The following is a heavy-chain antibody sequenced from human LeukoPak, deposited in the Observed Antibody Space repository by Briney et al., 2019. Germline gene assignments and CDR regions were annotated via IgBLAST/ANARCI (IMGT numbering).Heavy chain of an antibody. CDR1: GGSFSGYY. J-gene: IGHJ4*02. CDR3: ARGGRGMF. D-gene: IGHD3-16*01. V-gene: IGHV4-34*01. CDR2: INHSGST. Sequence: SETLSLTCAVYGGSFSGYYWSWIRQPPGKGLEWIGEINHSGSTNYNPSLKSRVTISVDTSKNQFSLKLSSVTAADTAVYYCARGGRGMFWGQGTLVTVSS.